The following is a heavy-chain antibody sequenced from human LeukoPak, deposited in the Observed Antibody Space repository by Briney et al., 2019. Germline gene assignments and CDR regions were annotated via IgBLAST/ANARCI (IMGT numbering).Heavy chain of an antibody. V-gene: IGHV3-11*01. CDR2: ISSSGSTI. CDR3: ASTPPTRDGYINWFDP. Sequence: PGGSLRLSCAASGFTFSDYYMSWIRQAPGKGLEWVSYISSSGSTIYYADSVKGRFTISRHNSKNTLYLQMNSLRAEDTAVYYCASTPPTRDGYINWFDPWGQGTLVTVSS. J-gene: IGHJ5*02. D-gene: IGHD5-24*01. CDR1: GFTFSDYY.